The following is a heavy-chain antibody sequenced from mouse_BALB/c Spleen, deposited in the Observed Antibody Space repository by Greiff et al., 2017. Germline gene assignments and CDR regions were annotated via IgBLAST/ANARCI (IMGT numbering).Heavy chain of an antibody. CDR3: ARGDWYFDV. V-gene: IGHV5-17*02. Sequence: DVQLVESGGGLVQPGGSRKLSCAASGFTFSSFGMHWVRQAPEKGLEWVAYISSGSSTIYYADTVKGRFTISRDNPKNTLFLQMTSLRSEDTAMYYCARGDWYFDVWGAGTTVTVSS. J-gene: IGHJ1*01. CDR1: GFTFSSFG. CDR2: ISSGSSTI.